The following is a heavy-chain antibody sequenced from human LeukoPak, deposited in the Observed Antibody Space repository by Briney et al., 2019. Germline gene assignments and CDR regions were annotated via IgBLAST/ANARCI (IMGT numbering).Heavy chain of an antibody. Sequence: GGSLRLSCAASGFTLSSYWMFWVRQAPGKGLEWVSRINSDGSDTLYADSVKGRFTISRDNAKNTLYLQMNSLRAGDTAVYYCSRGKILGDDFDYWGLGTLVTVSS. CDR1: GFTLSSYW. CDR3: SRGKILGDDFDY. J-gene: IGHJ4*02. CDR2: INSDGSDT. D-gene: IGHD2-21*02. V-gene: IGHV3-74*01.